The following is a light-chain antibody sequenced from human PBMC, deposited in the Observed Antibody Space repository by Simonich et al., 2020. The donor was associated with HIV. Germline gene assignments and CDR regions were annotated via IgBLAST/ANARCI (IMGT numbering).Light chain of an antibody. CDR3: QQFGGSPPYT. CDR1: QSVSSTY. J-gene: IGKJ2*01. Sequence: EIVMTQSPATLSLSPGERATLSCRASQSVSSTYLAWYQQKPGQAPRLLIYSASIRATGIPDRFSGSGSGTDFTLTISRLEPEDFAVYFCQQFGGSPPYTFGQGTKLEIK. V-gene: IGKV3-20*01. CDR2: SAS.